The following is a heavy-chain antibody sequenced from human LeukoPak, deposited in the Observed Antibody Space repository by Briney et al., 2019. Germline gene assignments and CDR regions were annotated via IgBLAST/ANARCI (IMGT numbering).Heavy chain of an antibody. D-gene: IGHD1-26*01. CDR1: GGSFSGYY. Sequence: SETLSLTCAVYGGSFSGYYWSWIRQPPGKGLEWIGEINHSGSTNYNPSLKSRVTISVDTSKNQFSLKLSSVTAADTAVYYCVRLVAASTNWFDPWGQGTLVTVSS. J-gene: IGHJ5*02. CDR2: INHSGST. CDR3: VRLVAASTNWFDP. V-gene: IGHV4-34*01.